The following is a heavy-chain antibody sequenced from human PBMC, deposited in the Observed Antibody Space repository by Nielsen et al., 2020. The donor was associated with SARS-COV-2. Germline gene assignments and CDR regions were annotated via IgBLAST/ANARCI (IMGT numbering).Heavy chain of an antibody. CDR1: GGSIRTASYY. J-gene: IGHJ3*02. Sequence: SETLSLTCTVSGGSIRTASYYWSWIRQHPEWGLEWVGYVYHTGSTYYNAALESRVTISADMSKNQFSLELTSLTAADTAVYYCARGIRPRHVFDIWGQGTMVTVSP. V-gene: IGHV4-31*03. CDR3: ARGIRPRHVFDI. D-gene: IGHD1-14*01. CDR2: VYHTGST.